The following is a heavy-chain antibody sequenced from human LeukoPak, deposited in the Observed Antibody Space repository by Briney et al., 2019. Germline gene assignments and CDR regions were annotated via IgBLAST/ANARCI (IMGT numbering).Heavy chain of an antibody. V-gene: IGHV3-23*01. CDR3: AKDRTYNSSGYADY. Sequence: GGSLRLSCAASGFTFTTYAMNWVRLAPGKGLECVSAISGSGGSTYYADSVKGRFTISRDNSKNTLYLQMNSLRAEDTAVYYCAKDRTYNSSGYADYWGQGTLVTVSS. CDR2: ISGSGGST. J-gene: IGHJ4*02. CDR1: GFTFTTYA. D-gene: IGHD3-22*01.